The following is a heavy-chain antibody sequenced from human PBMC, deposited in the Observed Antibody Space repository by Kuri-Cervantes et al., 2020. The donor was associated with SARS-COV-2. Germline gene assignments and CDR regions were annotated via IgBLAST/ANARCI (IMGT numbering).Heavy chain of an antibody. CDR2: IYTSGST. CDR1: GGSISSYY. D-gene: IGHD6-13*01. V-gene: IGHV4-4*07. CDR3: ARGGGGQLDLDY. Sequence: ESLKISCTVSGGSISSYYWSWIRQPAGKGLEWIGRIYTSGSTNYNPSLKSRVTMSVDTSKNQFSLKLSSVTAADTAVYYCARGGGGQLDLDYWGQGTLVTVSS. J-gene: IGHJ4*02.